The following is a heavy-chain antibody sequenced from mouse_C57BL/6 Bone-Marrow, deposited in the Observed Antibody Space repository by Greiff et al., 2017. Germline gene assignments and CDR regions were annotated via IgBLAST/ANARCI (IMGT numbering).Heavy chain of an antibody. CDR3: ARSPYYSNTGDY. CDR1: GYTFTSYW. D-gene: IGHD2-5*01. J-gene: IGHJ2*01. CDR2: IDPSDSNT. V-gene: IGHV1-50*01. Sequence: QVQLQQSGAELVKPGASVKLSCKASGYTFTSYWMQWVKQRPGQGLEWIGEIDPSDSNTNSNQKFKGKATLTVDTSSSTADMQRSSRTSDDSAVYYCARSPYYSNTGDYWGQGTTLTVSS.